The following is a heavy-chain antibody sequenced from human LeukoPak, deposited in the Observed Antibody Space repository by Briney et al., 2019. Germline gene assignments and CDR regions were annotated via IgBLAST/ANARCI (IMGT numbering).Heavy chain of an antibody. J-gene: IGHJ4*02. V-gene: IGHV1-2*02. CDR1: EYTFTDYY. CDR3: AIYAWLVGTTNLYYFDY. D-gene: IGHD1-26*01. Sequence: ASVKVSCKASEYTFTDYYMHWVRQAPGQGLEWMGWINPNSGDTNYAQKFQGRVTMTRDPSISTAYMALTRLRSDDTAVYYCAIYAWLVGTTNLYYFDYWGQGTLVTVSS. CDR2: INPNSGDT.